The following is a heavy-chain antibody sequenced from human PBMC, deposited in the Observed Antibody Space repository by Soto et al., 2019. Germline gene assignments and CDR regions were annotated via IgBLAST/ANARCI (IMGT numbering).Heavy chain of an antibody. J-gene: IGHJ6*02. V-gene: IGHV4-31*03. CDR2: IYYSGST. D-gene: IGHD6-6*01. Sequence: PSETLSLTCTVSGGSISSGGYYWSWIRQHPGKGLEWIGYIYYSGSTYYNPSLKSRVTISVDTSKNQFSLKLSSVTAADTAVYYCARHSYSHRIAARPWVGYGMDVWGQGTTVTVSS. CDR1: GGSISSGGYY. CDR3: ARHSYSHRIAARPWVGYGMDV.